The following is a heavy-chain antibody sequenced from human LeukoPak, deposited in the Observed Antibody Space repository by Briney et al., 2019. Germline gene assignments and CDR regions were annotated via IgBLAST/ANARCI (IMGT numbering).Heavy chain of an antibody. D-gene: IGHD3-22*01. J-gene: IGHJ6*02. CDR3: ARSPSQRTIEVFGMDV. CDR2: ISSSGSTI. V-gene: IGHV3-48*03. CDR1: GFGFRTYA. Sequence: GGSLRLSCAASGFGFRTYAMNWVRQAPGKGLEWVSYISSSGSTIYYADSVKGRFTISRDNAKNSLYLQMNSLRAEDTAVYYCARSPSQRTIEVFGMDVWGQGITVTVSS.